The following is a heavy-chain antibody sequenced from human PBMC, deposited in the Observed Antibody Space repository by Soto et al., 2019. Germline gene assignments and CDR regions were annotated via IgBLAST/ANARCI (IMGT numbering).Heavy chain of an antibody. Sequence: SETLSLTCTVSGGSISSSSYYWGWIRQPPGKGLEWIGSIYYSGSTYYNPSLKSRVTISVDTSKNQFSLKLSSVTAADTAVYYCARRRELRPYHLAYWGQGTLVTVSS. V-gene: IGHV4-39*01. CDR1: GGSISSSSYY. D-gene: IGHD1-26*01. J-gene: IGHJ4*02. CDR2: IYYSGST. CDR3: ARRRELRPYHLAY.